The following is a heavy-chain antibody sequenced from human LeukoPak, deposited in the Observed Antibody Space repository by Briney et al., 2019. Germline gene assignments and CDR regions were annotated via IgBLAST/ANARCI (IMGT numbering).Heavy chain of an antibody. D-gene: IGHD4-17*01. J-gene: IGHJ4*02. V-gene: IGHV3-23*01. CDR3: ARDYADYVGYFFFDY. Sequence: GGSLRLSCAASGFTFNNYTMNWVRQAPGKGLEWVSPISGGGETTYYADSAKGRFTISRDNSQNTLYLQMNSLRAEDTAVYYCARDYADYVGYFFFDYWGQGTLVTVSS. CDR2: ISGGGETT. CDR1: GFTFNNYT.